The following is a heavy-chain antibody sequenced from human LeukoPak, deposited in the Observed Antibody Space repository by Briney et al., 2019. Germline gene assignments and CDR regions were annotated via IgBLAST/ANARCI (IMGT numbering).Heavy chain of an antibody. CDR1: GFTFSSFG. CDR2: IWYDASNK. V-gene: IGHV3-33*03. CDR3: AKDSPRISVTGVEYFDH. Sequence: GGSLRLSCAASGFTFSSFGMHWVRQPPGKGLEWVAVIWYDASNKYYADSVKGRFTISRDNSKNTLYLQKNSLGAEDTTVYYCAKDSPRISVTGVEYFDHWGQGTLVTVSS. J-gene: IGHJ1*01. D-gene: IGHD4-11*01.